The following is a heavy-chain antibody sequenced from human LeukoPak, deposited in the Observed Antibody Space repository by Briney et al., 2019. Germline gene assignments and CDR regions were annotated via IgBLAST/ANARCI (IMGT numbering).Heavy chain of an antibody. CDR3: ARDLSGVITERYFQH. CDR2: ISSRSSYI. J-gene: IGHJ1*01. CDR1: GFTFSSYS. V-gene: IGHV3-21*01. Sequence: GGSLRLSCAASGFTFSSYSMNWVRQAPGKGLEWVSSISSRSSYIYYADSVKGRFTISRDNAKNSLYLQMNSLRAEDTAVYYCARDLSGVITERYFQHWGQGTLVTVSS. D-gene: IGHD3-22*01.